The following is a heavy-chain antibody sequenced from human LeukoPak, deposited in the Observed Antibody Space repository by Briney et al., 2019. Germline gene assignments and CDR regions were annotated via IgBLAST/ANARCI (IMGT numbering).Heavy chain of an antibody. D-gene: IGHD2-21*01. CDR3: ARVDTVIRRRWFQH. CDR2: MNPNSGNT. J-gene: IGHJ1*01. Sequence: GASVKVSCKASGYTFTSYDINWVRQATGQGLEWMGWMNPNSGNTGYAQKFQGRVTMTRNTSISTAYTELSSLRSEDTAVYYCARVDTVIRRRWFQHWGQGTLVTVSS. V-gene: IGHV1-8*01. CDR1: GYTFTSYD.